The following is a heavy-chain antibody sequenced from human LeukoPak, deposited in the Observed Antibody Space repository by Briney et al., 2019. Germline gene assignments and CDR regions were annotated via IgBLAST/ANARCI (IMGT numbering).Heavy chain of an antibody. J-gene: IGHJ1*01. CDR2: IYYTGST. V-gene: IGHV4-59*08. D-gene: IGHD6-6*01. CDR3: ARHRAYSSSSPFAY. Sequence: SETLSLTCSVSGGSISSLYWSWIRQPPGKGLEWIGYIYYTGSTNYNPSLKSRVTMFVDMSKNQFSLRLSSVTAADTAVYYCARHRAYSSSSPFAYWGQGTRLTVSS. CDR1: GGSISSLY.